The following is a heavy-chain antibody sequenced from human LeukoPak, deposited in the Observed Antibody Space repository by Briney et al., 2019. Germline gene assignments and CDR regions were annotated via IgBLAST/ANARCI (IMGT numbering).Heavy chain of an antibody. CDR2: ISGSGGST. Sequence: PGGSLRLSCAASGFTLSSYAMSWVRQAPGKGLEWVSAISGSGGSTYYADSVKGRFTISRDNSKNTLYLQMNSLRAEDTAVYYCAKPTIFGVVINNWFDPWGQGTLVTVSS. D-gene: IGHD3-3*01. CDR3: AKPTIFGVVINNWFDP. J-gene: IGHJ5*02. V-gene: IGHV3-23*01. CDR1: GFTLSSYA.